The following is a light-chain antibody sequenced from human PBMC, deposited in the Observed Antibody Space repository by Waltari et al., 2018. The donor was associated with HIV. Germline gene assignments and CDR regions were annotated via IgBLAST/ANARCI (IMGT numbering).Light chain of an antibody. V-gene: IGKV1-39*01. CDR1: QSITYF. Sequence: DIQMTQSPSPLSASVGDTVVISCRASQSITYFLNWYQLKPGKAPALLISGASSLQSGVPSRFVGSGSGTDFTLTIKNLQPGDFATYYCQQYNSYPYTFGQGTKLEIK. CDR2: GAS. J-gene: IGKJ2*01. CDR3: QQYNSYPYT.